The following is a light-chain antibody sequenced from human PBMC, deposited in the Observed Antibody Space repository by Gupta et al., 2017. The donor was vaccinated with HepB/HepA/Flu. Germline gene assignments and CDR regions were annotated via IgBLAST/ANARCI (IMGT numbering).Light chain of an antibody. V-gene: IGLV6-57*03. CDR2: EDN. CDR1: SGSIASNY. J-gene: IGLJ3*02. Sequence: FMLTQPHSVSESPGKPVTISCTRSSGSIASNYVQWYQQRPGSAPTTVIYEDNQRPSGVPDRFSGSIDSSANSASRTISGLKTEDEADYYCQSYDSSNLWVFGGGTKLTVL. CDR3: QSYDSSNLWV.